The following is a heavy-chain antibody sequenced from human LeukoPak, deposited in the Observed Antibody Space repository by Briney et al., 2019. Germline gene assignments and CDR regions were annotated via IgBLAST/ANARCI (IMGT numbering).Heavy chain of an antibody. CDR2: MNPNSGNT. J-gene: IGHJ3*02. V-gene: IGHV1-8*03. CDR3: ARATEYYDFWSGRYAFDI. D-gene: IGHD3-3*01. Sequence: ASVKVSCTASGYTFTSYDINWVRQATGQGLEWMGWMNPNSGNTGYAQKFQGRVTITRNTSISTAYMELSSLKSEDTAVYYCARATEYYDFWSGRYAFDIWGQGTMVTVSS. CDR1: GYTFTSYD.